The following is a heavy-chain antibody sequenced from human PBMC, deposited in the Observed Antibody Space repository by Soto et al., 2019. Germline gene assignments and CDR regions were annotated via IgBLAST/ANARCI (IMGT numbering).Heavy chain of an antibody. CDR1: GFTFSSYA. CDR2: ISGSGGST. V-gene: IGHV3-23*01. CDR3: AKDSRGSPFDY. J-gene: IGHJ4*02. D-gene: IGHD3-16*01. Sequence: GGSLRLSCAASGFTFSSYAMSWGRQAPGKGLEWGSAISGSGGSTYYADSVKGRFTIFRDNSKNTLYLQMNSLRAEDTAVYYCAKDSRGSPFDYWGQGTLVTVSS.